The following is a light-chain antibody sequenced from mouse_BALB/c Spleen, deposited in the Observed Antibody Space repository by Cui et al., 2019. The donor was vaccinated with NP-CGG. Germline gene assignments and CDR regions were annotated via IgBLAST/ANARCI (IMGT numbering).Light chain of an antibody. Sequence: QAVVTQDSTLTTSPGETVTLTCRSSTGAVTTSNYANWVQEKPDHLFTGLIGGTKNRAPGVPARFSGSLIGDKAALTITGAQTEDEAIYFCALWYSNHWMFGGGTKLTVL. CDR3: ALWYSNHWM. CDR1: TGAVTTSNY. CDR2: GTK. V-gene: IGLV1*01. J-gene: IGLJ1*01.